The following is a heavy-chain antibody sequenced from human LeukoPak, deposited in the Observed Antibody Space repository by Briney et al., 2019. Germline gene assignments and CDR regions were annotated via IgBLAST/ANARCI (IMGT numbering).Heavy chain of an antibody. CDR1: GFTFSSSA. CDR2: ISGSSGST. Sequence: PGGSLRLSCAASGFTFSSSAMSWVRQAPGKGLEWVSTISGSSGSTYYADSVKGRFTISRDNSKNTLYLQMNSLRAEDTAVYYCAKARLVLSSPSDAFDIWGQGTMVTASS. J-gene: IGHJ3*02. CDR3: AKARLVLSSPSDAFDI. D-gene: IGHD3-22*01. V-gene: IGHV3-23*01.